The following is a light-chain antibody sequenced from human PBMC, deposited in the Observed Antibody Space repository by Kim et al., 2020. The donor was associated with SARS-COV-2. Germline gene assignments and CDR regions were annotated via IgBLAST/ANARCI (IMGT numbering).Light chain of an antibody. V-gene: IGKV3-20*01. CDR1: QSVRNNY. Sequence: LVPGQKATLSFRASQSVRNNYVAWYQQKPGQAPRLFIYGASNRTTGIPDRFSGSEYGTDFTLTISTLEPEDFAVYYCQQYGDSARTFGQGTKLE. J-gene: IGKJ2*01. CDR3: QQYGDSART. CDR2: GAS.